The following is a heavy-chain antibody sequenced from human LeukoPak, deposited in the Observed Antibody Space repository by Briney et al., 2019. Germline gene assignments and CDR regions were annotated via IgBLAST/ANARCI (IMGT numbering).Heavy chain of an antibody. V-gene: IGHV4-31*03. CDR3: ARASQECSSTSCYNRPYWYSDL. CDR2: IYYSGST. CDR1: GGSISSGGYY. J-gene: IGHJ2*01. Sequence: SETLSLTCTVSGGSISSGGYYWSWIRQHPGKGLEWIGYIYYSGSTYYNPSLKSRVTISVDTSKNQFSLKLSSVTAADTAVYYCARASQECSSTSCYNRPYWYSDLWGRGTLVTVSS. D-gene: IGHD2-2*02.